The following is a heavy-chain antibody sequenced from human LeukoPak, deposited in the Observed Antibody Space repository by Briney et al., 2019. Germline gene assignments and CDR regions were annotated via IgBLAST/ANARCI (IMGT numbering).Heavy chain of an antibody. D-gene: IGHD2-2*01. CDR3: ARGSSTHGEYYFDY. CDR1: GFTFSSYS. Sequence: GGSLRLSCAASGFTFSSYSMNWVRQAPGKGLEWVSSISSRSSYIYYADSVKGRFTISRDNAKNSLYLQMNSLRAEDTAVYCCARGSSTHGEYYFDYWGQGTLVTVSS. J-gene: IGHJ4*02. CDR2: ISSRSSYI. V-gene: IGHV3-21*01.